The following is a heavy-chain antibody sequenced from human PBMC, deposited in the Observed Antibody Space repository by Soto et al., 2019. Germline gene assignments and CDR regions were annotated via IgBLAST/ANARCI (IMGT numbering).Heavy chain of an antibody. J-gene: IGHJ4*02. CDR2: SHYSGST. D-gene: IGHD3-22*01. V-gene: IGHV4-30-4*01. CDR3: ARSDNATGPYYSDTCGPLDH. Sequence: SETLSLTCTVSGGSIRGSDYYWSWIWQPPGKGLGWIGNSHYSGSTHYTPSLQSRVTISLDTSKNQFSLKVKSVTAADSAVYYCARSDNATGPYYSDTCGPLDHWGLGTLVTVS. CDR1: GGSIRGSDYY.